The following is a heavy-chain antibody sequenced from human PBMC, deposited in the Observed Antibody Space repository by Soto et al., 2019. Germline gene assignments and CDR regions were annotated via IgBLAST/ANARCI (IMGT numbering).Heavy chain of an antibody. CDR2: INHSGST. J-gene: IGHJ6*02. CDR1: GGSFSGYY. CDR3: ARGRYCSGGSCLGYYYYGMDV. V-gene: IGHV4-34*01. D-gene: IGHD2-15*01. Sequence: SETLSLTCAVYGGSFSGYYWSWIRQPPGKGLEWIGEINHSGSTNYNPSLKSRVTISVDTSKNQFSLKLSSVTAADTAVYYCARGRYCSGGSCLGYYYYGMDVWGQGTTVT.